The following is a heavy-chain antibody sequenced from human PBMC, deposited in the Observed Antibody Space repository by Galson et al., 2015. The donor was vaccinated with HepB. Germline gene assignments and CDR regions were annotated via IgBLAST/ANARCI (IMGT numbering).Heavy chain of an antibody. V-gene: IGHV3-30-3*01. CDR3: ASDGLEWLLSSWFDS. CDR2: ISYHGSDK. CDR1: GFSFSSYT. J-gene: IGHJ5*01. Sequence: SLRLSCAASGFSFSSYTMHWVRQAPGKGLEWVALISYHGSDKYYAGSLKGRFTISRDNSKNTMYLQMNSLRPEDTAIYYCASDGLEWLLSSWFDSWGQGTLVTVSS. D-gene: IGHD3-3*01.